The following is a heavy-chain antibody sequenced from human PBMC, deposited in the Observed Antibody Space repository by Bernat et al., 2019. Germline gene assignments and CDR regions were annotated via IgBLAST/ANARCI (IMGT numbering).Heavy chain of an antibody. Sequence: QVQLVQSGAEVKKPGASVKVSCKASGYTFTSYYMHWVRQAPGQGLEWMGIINPSGGSTSYAQKFQGRVTMTRDTSTSSVYMELSSLRSEDTAVYYCARDGFREGFDPWGQGTLVTVSS. CDR3: ARDGFREGFDP. J-gene: IGHJ5*02. D-gene: IGHD3-10*01. CDR1: GYTFTSYY. CDR2: INPSGGST. V-gene: IGHV1-46*01.